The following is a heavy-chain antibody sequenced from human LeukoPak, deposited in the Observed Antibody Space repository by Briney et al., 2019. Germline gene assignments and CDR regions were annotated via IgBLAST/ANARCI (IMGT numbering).Heavy chain of an antibody. V-gene: IGHV4-34*01. CDR1: DESFSGYY. D-gene: IGHD3-10*01. CDR3: ARGNRPYGEHEAFDI. CDR2: IDHSGST. Sequence: SETLSLTCAVYDESFSGYYCSWIRQPPRKGLEWVGEIDHSGSTNYNPSLQSRVTISVDTSKNQFSLKVSSVSAADTAVYYCARGNRPYGEHEAFDIWGHGTTVTVSP. J-gene: IGHJ3*02.